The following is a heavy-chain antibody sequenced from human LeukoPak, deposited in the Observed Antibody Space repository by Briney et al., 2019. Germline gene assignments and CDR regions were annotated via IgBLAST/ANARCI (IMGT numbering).Heavy chain of an antibody. CDR1: GFTFSSYA. D-gene: IGHD3-22*01. CDR2: ISGSGGST. Sequence: GGSLRLSCAASGFTFSSYAMSWVRQAPGKGLEWVSAISGSGGSTYYADSVKGRFTTSRDNSKNTLYLQMNSLRAEDTAVYYCAKGTYYYDSSGYHDYWGQGTLVTVSS. J-gene: IGHJ4*02. V-gene: IGHV3-23*01. CDR3: AKGTYYYDSSGYHDY.